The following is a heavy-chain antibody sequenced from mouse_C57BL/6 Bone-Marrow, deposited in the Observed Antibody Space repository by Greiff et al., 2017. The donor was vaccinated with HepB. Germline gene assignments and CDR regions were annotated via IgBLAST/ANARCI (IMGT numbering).Heavy chain of an antibody. CDR2: IWSGGST. CDR1: GFSLTSYG. CDR3: ARERESYAVVAY. V-gene: IGHV2-2*01. D-gene: IGHD6-1*02. Sequence: QVQLQQSGPGLVQPSQSLSITCTVSGFSLTSYGVHWVRQSPGKGLEWLGVIWSGGSTDYNAAFISRLSISKDNSKSQVFFKMNSLQADDTAIYYCARERESYAVVAYWGQGTLVTVSA. J-gene: IGHJ3*01.